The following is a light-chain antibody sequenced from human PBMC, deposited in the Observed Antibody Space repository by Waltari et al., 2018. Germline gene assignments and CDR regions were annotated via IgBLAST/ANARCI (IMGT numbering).Light chain of an antibody. CDR3: AAWDDSLIWV. CDR2: TNN. J-gene: IGLJ3*02. Sequence: QSVLTQPPSASGTPGQRVTISCSGSTSNIGSNTVNWYRQLPGTAPKLLIYTNNQRPPGVPDRFSGSNSGTSASLAISGLQSEDEADYYCAAWDDSLIWVFGGGTKLTVL. V-gene: IGLV1-44*01. CDR1: TSNIGSNT.